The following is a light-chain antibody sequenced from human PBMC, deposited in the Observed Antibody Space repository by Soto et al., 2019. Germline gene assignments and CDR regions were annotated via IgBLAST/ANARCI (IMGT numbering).Light chain of an antibody. CDR3: ETWDSSLSGVV. CDR2: DNN. CDR1: NSNIGNDY. V-gene: IGLV1-51*01. J-gene: IGLJ2*01. Sequence: QSVLTQPPSVSAAPGQKVTISCSGSNSNIGNDYVSWYQQLPGAAPKLLIYDNNKRPSGIPDRFSGSKSGTSATLGITGLQTGDEADYYCETWDSSLSGVVFGGGTQLTVL.